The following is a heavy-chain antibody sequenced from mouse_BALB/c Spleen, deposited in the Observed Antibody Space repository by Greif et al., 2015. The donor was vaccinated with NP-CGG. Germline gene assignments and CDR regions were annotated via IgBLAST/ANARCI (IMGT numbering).Heavy chain of an antibody. CDR2: IRNKANGYTT. CDR1: GFTFTDYY. CDR3: ARENRARATYYAMDY. V-gene: IGHV7-3*02. Sequence: EVQLVESGGGLVQPEGSLRLSCATSGFTFTDYYMSWVRQPPGKALEWLGSIRNKANGYTTEYSASVKGRFTISRDNSQSIHYLQMNTLRAEDSATYYCARENRARATYYAMDYWGQGTSVTVSS. D-gene: IGHD3-1*01. J-gene: IGHJ4*01.